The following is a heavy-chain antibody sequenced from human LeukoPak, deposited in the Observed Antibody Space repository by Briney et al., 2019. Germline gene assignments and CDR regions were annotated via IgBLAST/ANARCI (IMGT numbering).Heavy chain of an antibody. CDR3: AKGMANYYYYGMDV. CDR1: GFTFNNYA. CDR2: ISGSGDIT. V-gene: IGHV3-23*01. J-gene: IGHJ6*02. Sequence: GGSLRLSCAASGFTFNNYAMSWVRQAPGKGLERVSSISGSGDITYYADSVKGRFTISRDNSKNTLYLQMNSLRADDTAVYYCAKGMANYYYYGMDVRGQGTTVTVSS. D-gene: IGHD2-8*01.